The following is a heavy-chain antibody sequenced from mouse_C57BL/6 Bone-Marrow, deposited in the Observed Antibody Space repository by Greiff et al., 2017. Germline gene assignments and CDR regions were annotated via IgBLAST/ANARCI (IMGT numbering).Heavy chain of an antibody. CDR1: GFNIKDDY. D-gene: IGHD1-1*01. CDR2: IDPENGDT. J-gene: IGHJ4*01. Sequence: VQLQQSGAELVRPGASVKLSCTASGFNIKDDYMHWVKQRPEQGLEWIGWIDPENGDTEYASKFQGKATITADPSSNTAYLQLSSLTSEDTAVYYCTVITTVVATDYAMDYWGQGTSGTVSS. CDR3: TVITTVVATDYAMDY. V-gene: IGHV14-4*01.